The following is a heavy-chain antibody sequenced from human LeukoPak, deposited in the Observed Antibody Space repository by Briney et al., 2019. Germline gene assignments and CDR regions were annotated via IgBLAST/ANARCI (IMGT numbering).Heavy chain of an antibody. J-gene: IGHJ4*02. CDR3: ASFGEGYYDY. Sequence: SAGSLRLSCAASGFTVSSYSMNWVRHAPGKGLEWVSSISSSSRNISYADSVKGRFTISTANAKNSLYLQMNSLEAEAPAGYSCASFGEGYYDYWGQGTLVTVSS. CDR2: ISSSSRNI. D-gene: IGHD3-10*01. CDR1: GFTVSSYS. V-gene: IGHV3-21*01.